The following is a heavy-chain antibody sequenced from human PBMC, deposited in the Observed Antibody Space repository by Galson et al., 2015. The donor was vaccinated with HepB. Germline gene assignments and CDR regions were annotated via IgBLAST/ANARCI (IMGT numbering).Heavy chain of an antibody. CDR3: AREIGYCSGGSCSSNFDI. Sequence: PALVKPTQTLTLTCTFSGFSLSTSGMCVSWIRQPPGKALEWLARIDWDDDKYYSTSLKTRLTISKDTSKNQVVLTMTNMDPVDTATYYCAREIGYCSGGSCSSNFDIWGRGTMVTVSS. J-gene: IGHJ3*02. CDR1: GFSLSTSGMC. D-gene: IGHD2-15*01. CDR2: IDWDDDK. V-gene: IGHV2-70*11.